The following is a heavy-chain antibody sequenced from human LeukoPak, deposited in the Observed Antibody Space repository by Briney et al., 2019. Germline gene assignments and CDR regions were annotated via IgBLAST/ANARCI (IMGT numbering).Heavy chain of an antibody. CDR3: ASDNSKVYYFDY. J-gene: IGHJ4*02. D-gene: IGHD2/OR15-2a*01. CDR2: ISAYNGNT. CDR1: GYTFTSYG. V-gene: IGHV1-18*01. Sequence: ASVKVSCKASGYTFTSYGISWVRQAPGQGLEWMGWISAYNGNTNYAQKLQGRVTMTTDTSTSTAYMELRSLRSDDTAVYYCASDNSKVYYFDYWGQGTLVTVSS.